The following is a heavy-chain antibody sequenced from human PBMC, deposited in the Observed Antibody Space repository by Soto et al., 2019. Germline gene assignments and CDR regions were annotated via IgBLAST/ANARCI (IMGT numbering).Heavy chain of an antibody. Sequence: SETLSLTCTVSGGSMSRYYWTWIRQPPGKGLEWIGNIHYTGSTNYNPSLKSRVTILLGTSTSQFSLKLSSVTAADTAVYYCARGGYSYGYSDYWGQGTLVTVSS. V-gene: IGHV4-59*12. CDR1: GGSMSRYY. CDR3: ARGGYSYGYSDY. CDR2: IHYTGST. D-gene: IGHD5-18*01. J-gene: IGHJ4*02.